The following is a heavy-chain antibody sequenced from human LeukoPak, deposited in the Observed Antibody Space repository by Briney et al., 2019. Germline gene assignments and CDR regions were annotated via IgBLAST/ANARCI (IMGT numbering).Heavy chain of an antibody. Sequence: GGSLRLSCAASGFTFSTSGMSWVRQAPGKGPQWVSSIGGSGSGGNTFYADSVKGRFTISRDNSKNTLYLQMNSLRAEDTAVYYCAKAPYSSSSYYFDYWGQGTLVTVSS. V-gene: IGHV3-23*01. CDR1: GFTFSTSG. D-gene: IGHD6-6*01. J-gene: IGHJ4*02. CDR2: IGGSGSGGNT. CDR3: AKAPYSSSSYYFDY.